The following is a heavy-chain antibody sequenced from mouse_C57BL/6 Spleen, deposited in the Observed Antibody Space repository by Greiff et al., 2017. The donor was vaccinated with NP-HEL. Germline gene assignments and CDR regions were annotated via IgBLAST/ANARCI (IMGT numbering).Heavy chain of an antibody. V-gene: IGHV3-6*01. CDR1: GYSITSGYY. CDR2: ISYDGSN. Sequence: VQLKESGPGLVKPSQSLSLSCSVTGYSITSGYYWNWIRQFPGNKLEWMGYISYDGSNNYNPSLKNRITITRDTSKNQFFLKLNSVTTEDTATYYCARDQGGLDYGGQGTTLTVSS. CDR3: ARDQGGLDY. D-gene: IGHD1-1*02. J-gene: IGHJ2*01.